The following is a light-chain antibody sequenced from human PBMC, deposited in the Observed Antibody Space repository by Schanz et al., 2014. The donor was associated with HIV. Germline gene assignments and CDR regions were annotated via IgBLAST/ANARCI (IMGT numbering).Light chain of an antibody. CDR1: SGDVITNDY. V-gene: IGLV2-14*03. J-gene: IGLJ3*02. CDR2: DVN. CDR3: GSFTTRNTWV. Sequence: QSALTQPASVSGSPGQSITISCTGTSGDVITNDYVSWYQQHPGKAPKLLIYDVNNRPSEYSDRFSGSRSGNTASLTISGLQAEDEADYYCGSFTTRNTWVFGGGTKLTVL.